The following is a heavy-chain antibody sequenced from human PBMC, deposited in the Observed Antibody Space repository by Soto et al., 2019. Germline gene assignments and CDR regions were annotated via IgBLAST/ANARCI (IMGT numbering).Heavy chain of an antibody. D-gene: IGHD5-18*01. CDR1: GGSIRSGGYY. Sequence: QVQLQESGPGLVKPSQTLSLTCTVSGGSIRSGGYYWSWVRQNPRKGLEWIGNIYYSGNTYYNPSLKSRLTISVDTSKNQFSLNLSSVTAADTAVYYCARDCLMATAGTARHYFGLDVWGQGTTVTVSS. CDR2: IYYSGNT. V-gene: IGHV4-31*03. J-gene: IGHJ6*02. CDR3: ARDCLMATAGTARHYFGLDV.